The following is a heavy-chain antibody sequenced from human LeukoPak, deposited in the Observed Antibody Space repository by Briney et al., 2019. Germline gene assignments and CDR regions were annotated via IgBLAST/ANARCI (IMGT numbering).Heavy chain of an antibody. J-gene: IGHJ6*02. CDR2: MNPNSGNT. CDR1: GYTCTSYD. D-gene: IGHD4-23*01. V-gene: IGHV1-8*01. CDR3: ARASTVAYSYYYGMDV. Sequence: GASVKVSCKASGYTCTSYDINWVRQATGQGLEWVGWMNPNSGNTGYAQKFRGRVTMTRNTSISTAYMELSSLRSEDTAVYYCARASTVAYSYYYGMDVWGQGTTVTVSS.